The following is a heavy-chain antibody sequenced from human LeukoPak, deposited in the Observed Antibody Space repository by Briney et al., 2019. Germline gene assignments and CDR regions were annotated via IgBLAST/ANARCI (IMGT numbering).Heavy chain of an antibody. Sequence: PSETLSLICTVSGGSVSSGTYYWSWIRQPPGKGLEWIGYIYNRGSTKSNPSLKSRVTILVDTSKNQFSLKLSSVTAADTAVYYCARDPYGEGWFDPWGQGTLVTVSS. CDR3: ARDPYGEGWFDP. V-gene: IGHV4-61*01. J-gene: IGHJ5*02. CDR1: GGSVSSGTYY. D-gene: IGHD4-17*01. CDR2: IYNRGST.